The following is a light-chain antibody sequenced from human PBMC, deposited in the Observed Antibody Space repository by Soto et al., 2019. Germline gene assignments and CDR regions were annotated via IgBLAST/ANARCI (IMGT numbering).Light chain of an antibody. J-gene: IGLJ1*01. CDR2: DVD. V-gene: IGLV2-11*01. Sequence: QSLLTQPRSVSGSPGQSVTISCTGTSSDVGGYNYVSWYQHHPGKAPKLMIYDVDKRPSGVPGRFSGSKSGNTASLTISGLQAEDEADYYCCSYAGSYPFVFGTGTKVTVL. CDR3: CSYAGSYPFV. CDR1: SSDVGGYNY.